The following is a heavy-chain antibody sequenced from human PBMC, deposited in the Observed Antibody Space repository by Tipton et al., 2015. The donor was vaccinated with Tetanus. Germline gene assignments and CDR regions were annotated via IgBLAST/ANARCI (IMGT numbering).Heavy chain of an antibody. CDR1: GDSIDGGFKN. V-gene: IGHV4-31*03. J-gene: IGHJ4*02. D-gene: IGHD2-2*01. Sequence: LRLSCTVSGDSIDGGFKNWGWIRQQPGKGLEWIGYIDYRGNTYYNPSLRRRVTFSFDTSENQFSLKLTSVTAADTAVYYCASDPALMGNFDYWGQGTLVTVS. CDR3: ASDPALMGNFDY. CDR2: IDYRGNT.